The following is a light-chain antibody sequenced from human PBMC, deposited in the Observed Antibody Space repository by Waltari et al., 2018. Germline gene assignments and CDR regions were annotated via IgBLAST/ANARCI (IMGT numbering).Light chain of an antibody. CDR2: DVT. CDR1: NSDVGGYNY. Sequence: QSVLTQPASVSGSPGQSITISCTGTNSDVGGYNYVSWYQQYPGKAPRLMIYDVTKRPSGVSNRFSGSKSGNTASLTISGLQAEDEADYYCSSYTSSGTLRIFGGGTKVNAL. V-gene: IGLV2-14*01. J-gene: IGLJ2*01. CDR3: SSYTSSGTLRI.